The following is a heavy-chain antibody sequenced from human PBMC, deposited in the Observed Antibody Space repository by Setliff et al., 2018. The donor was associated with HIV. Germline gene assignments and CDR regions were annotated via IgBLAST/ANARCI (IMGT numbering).Heavy chain of an antibody. Sequence: PGGSLRLSCAASGFTFSSYWMSWVRQAPGKGLEWVGRIKSKTDGGTTDYAAPVKGRFTISRDDSKNTLYLQMNSLKIEDTAVYYCATSNWSDDAFDIWGQGTMVTVSS. D-gene: IGHD1-1*01. CDR2: IKSKTDGGTT. V-gene: IGHV3-15*01. CDR1: GFTFSSYW. CDR3: ATSNWSDDAFDI. J-gene: IGHJ3*02.